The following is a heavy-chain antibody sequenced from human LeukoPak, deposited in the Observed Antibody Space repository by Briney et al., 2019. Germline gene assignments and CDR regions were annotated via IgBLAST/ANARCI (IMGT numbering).Heavy chain of an antibody. V-gene: IGHV4-34*01. CDR1: GGSFSGYY. Sequence: PSETLSLTCAVYGGSFSGYYWSWIRQPPGKGLEWIGEINHSGSTNYNPSLKSRVTISVDTSKNQFSLKLSSVTAADTAVYYCARGDMITFGGVIVISGIDYWGQGTLVTVSS. CDR3: ARGDMITFGGVIVISGIDY. J-gene: IGHJ4*02. D-gene: IGHD3-16*02. CDR2: INHSGST.